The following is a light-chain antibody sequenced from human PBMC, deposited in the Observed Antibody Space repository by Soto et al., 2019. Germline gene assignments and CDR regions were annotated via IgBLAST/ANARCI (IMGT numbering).Light chain of an antibody. J-gene: IGKJ5*01. CDR2: GAS. CDR3: HQYNNWPPIT. Sequence: EIVMTQSPGTLSVSPGERATLSCRASQSVSSNLAWYQQKPGQAPRLLIYGASSRATGIPARFSGSGSGTEFTLTISSLQSEDFAVYYCHQYNNWPPITFGQGTRLEIK. V-gene: IGKV3-15*01. CDR1: QSVSSN.